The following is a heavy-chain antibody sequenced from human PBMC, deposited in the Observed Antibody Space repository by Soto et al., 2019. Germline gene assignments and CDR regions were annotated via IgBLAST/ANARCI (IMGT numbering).Heavy chain of an antibody. CDR2: IYPGDSDT. Sequence: GESLKISCKGSGYSFTSYWIGWVRQMPGKGLEWMGIIYPGDSDTRYSPSFQGQVTISADKSISTAYLQWSSLKASDTAMYYCARLLGYCSSTSCYNDAFDIWGQGTMVTVSS. CDR3: ARLLGYCSSTSCYNDAFDI. J-gene: IGHJ3*02. V-gene: IGHV5-51*01. CDR1: GYSFTSYW. D-gene: IGHD2-2*01.